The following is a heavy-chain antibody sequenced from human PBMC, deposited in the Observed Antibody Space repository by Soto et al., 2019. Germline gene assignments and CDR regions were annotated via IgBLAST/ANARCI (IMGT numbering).Heavy chain of an antibody. Sequence: SETLSLTCTVSGGSISSGTYYWSWLRQHPGKGLEWIGYIYTSGTTYYNPSLKSRVTISLDTSKNQFSLNLISVTAADTAVYYCTRGGYCSGGSCYSWYFDSWGQGTLVTVSS. J-gene: IGHJ4*02. D-gene: IGHD2-15*01. CDR2: IYTSGTT. CDR1: GGSISSGTYY. CDR3: TRGGYCSGGSCYSWYFDS. V-gene: IGHV4-31*03.